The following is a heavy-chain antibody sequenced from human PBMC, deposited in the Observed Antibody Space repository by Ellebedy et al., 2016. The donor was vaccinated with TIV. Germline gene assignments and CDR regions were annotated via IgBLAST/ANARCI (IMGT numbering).Heavy chain of an antibody. J-gene: IGHJ4*02. CDR3: ARDLDKSSGWYGGAAY. D-gene: IGHD6-19*01. V-gene: IGHV3-30-3*01. CDR1: GFTFDSYA. Sequence: PGGSLRLSCVASGFTFDSYAMHWVRQAQGKGLERVAVISHYGSSQYYADSVTGRFTVSRNNSMTTVYLEMNSLRAEDTALYYCARDLDKSSGWYGGAAYWGQGTQVTVSS. CDR2: ISHYGSSQ.